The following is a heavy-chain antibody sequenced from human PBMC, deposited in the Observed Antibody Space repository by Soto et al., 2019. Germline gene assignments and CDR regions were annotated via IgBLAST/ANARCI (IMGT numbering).Heavy chain of an antibody. D-gene: IGHD3-10*01. CDR1: GYTFTGYY. J-gene: IGHJ5*02. Sequence: ASVKVSCKASGYTFTGYYMHWVRQAPGEGLEWMGWINPNSGGTNYAQKFQGWVTMTRDTSISTAYMELSRLRSDDTAVYYCARGPNYYGSGSYNTGLSWFDPWGQGTLVTVSS. CDR3: ARGPNYYGSGSYNTGLSWFDP. V-gene: IGHV1-2*04. CDR2: INPNSGGT.